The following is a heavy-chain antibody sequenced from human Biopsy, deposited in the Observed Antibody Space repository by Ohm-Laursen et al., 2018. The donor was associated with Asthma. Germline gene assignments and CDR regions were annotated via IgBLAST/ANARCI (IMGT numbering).Heavy chain of an antibody. Sequence: SSVKVSCKASGYPFIGYPIHWMRQAPGQGLEWMGRINPNSGATNYAQKFQGRVTVTRDTSISTAYMEVSRLRSDDTAVYYCARGQKSAGDRWFDPWGQGTLVTVSS. CDR3: ARGQKSAGDRWFDP. CDR2: INPNSGAT. D-gene: IGHD6-13*01. CDR1: GYPFIGYP. V-gene: IGHV1-2*06. J-gene: IGHJ5*02.